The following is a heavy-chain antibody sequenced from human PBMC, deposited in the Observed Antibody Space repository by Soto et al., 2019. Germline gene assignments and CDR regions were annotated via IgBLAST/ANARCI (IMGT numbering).Heavy chain of an antibody. CDR1: GYIFTNYY. CDR3: ARDKGVSGTPNYDY. CDR2: VNPHSGGT. D-gene: IGHD3-10*01. J-gene: IGHJ4*02. Sequence: SVKVSCKASGYIFTNYYIHWVRQAPGQGLEWMGWVNPHSGGTHYAQKFQGGVTMTRDTSISTAYMEVSRLGSDDTAVYYCARDKGVSGTPNYDYWGQGTLVTVSS. V-gene: IGHV1-2*02.